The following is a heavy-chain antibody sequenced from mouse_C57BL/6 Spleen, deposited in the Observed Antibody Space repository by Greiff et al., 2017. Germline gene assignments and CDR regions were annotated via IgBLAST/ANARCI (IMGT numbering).Heavy chain of an antibody. D-gene: IGHD1-1*01. Sequence: VQLQQSGAELVRPGTSVKVSCKASGYAFTNYLIEWVKQRPGQGLEWIGVINPGSGGTNSNQTFKGKATLTADKSSSTAYMQLSSLSSEDSAVXFCAGRITTVVATDYWGQGTTLTVSS. V-gene: IGHV1-54*01. CDR1: GYAFTNYL. CDR2: INPGSGGT. CDR3: AGRITTVVATDY. J-gene: IGHJ2*01.